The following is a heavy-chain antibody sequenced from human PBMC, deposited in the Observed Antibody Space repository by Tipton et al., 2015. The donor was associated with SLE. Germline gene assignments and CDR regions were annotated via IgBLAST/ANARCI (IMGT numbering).Heavy chain of an antibody. D-gene: IGHD3-10*01. J-gene: IGHJ4*02. CDR2: IYYNGNT. Sequence: TLSLTCTVSGGSISSGGYYWSWIRQHPGKGLEWIGNIYYNGNTYYNLSLKSRVTISVDTSKNQFSLKLSSVTAADTAVYYCAREGITMAPGGFDSWGQGPLVTVSS. CDR1: GGSISSGGYY. V-gene: IGHV4-31*03. CDR3: AREGITMAPGGFDS.